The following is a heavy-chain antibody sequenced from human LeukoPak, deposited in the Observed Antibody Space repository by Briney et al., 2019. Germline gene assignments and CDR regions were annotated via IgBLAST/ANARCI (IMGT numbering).Heavy chain of an antibody. Sequence: GGSLRLSCAASGFTFSSYWMHWVRQAPGKGLEWVSSISSSSSNIYCADSVKGRFTISRDNAKNSLYLQMNSLRVEDTAVYYCARCTTGRTFGSLREIKRSREIDYWGQGTLVTVSP. D-gene: IGHD1-1*01. CDR2: ISSSSSNI. J-gene: IGHJ4*02. CDR3: ARCTTGRTFGSLREIKRSREIDY. CDR1: GFTFSSYW. V-gene: IGHV3-21*01.